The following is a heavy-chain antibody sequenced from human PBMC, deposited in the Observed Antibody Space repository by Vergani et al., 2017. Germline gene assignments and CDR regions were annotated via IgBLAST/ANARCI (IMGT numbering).Heavy chain of an antibody. CDR1: GFSLSTSGVG. Sequence: QITLKESGPTLVKPTQTLTLTCTFSGFSLSTSGVGVGWIRQPPGKALEWLALIYWDDDKRYSPSLKSRLTITKDTSKNQVVLTMTNMDPVDTATYYCAHLYCSGGSCYSADWYFDLWGRGTLVTVSS. V-gene: IGHV2-5*02. CDR3: AHLYCSGGSCYSADWYFDL. J-gene: IGHJ2*01. D-gene: IGHD2-15*01. CDR2: IYWDDDK.